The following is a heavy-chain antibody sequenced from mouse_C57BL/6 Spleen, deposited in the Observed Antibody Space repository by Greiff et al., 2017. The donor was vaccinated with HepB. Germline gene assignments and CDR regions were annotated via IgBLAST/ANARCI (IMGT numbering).Heavy chain of an antibody. CDR3: ARSRYSNSALDY. D-gene: IGHD2-5*01. CDR2: INPSSGYT. Sequence: VQLQQSGAELAKPGASVKLSCKASGYTFTSYWMHWVKQRPGQGLEWIGYINPSSGYTKYNQKFKDKATLTADKSSSTAYMRLSSLTYEDAAVYYCARSRYSNSALDYWGQGTTLTVSS. CDR1: GYTFTSYW. V-gene: IGHV1-7*01. J-gene: IGHJ2*01.